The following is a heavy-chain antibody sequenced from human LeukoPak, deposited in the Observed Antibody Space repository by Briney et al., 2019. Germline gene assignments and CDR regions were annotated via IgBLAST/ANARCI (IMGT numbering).Heavy chain of an antibody. V-gene: IGHV3-48*03. J-gene: IGHJ3*02. CDR1: GFTFSSYE. CDR3: ARDRVGGDYVDAFDI. CDR2: ISSSGSTI. Sequence: PGGSLRLSCAASGFTFSSYEMNWVRQAPGKGLEWVSYISSSGSTIYYADSVKGRFTISRDNAKNSLYLQMNSLRAEDTALYYCARDRVGGDYVDAFDIWGQGTMVTVSS. D-gene: IGHD4-17*01.